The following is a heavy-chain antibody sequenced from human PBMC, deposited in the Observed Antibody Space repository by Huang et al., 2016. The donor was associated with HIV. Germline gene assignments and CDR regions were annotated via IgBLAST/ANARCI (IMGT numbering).Heavy chain of an antibody. CDR3: ASQHIGAAATWV. D-gene: IGHD6-13*01. J-gene: IGHJ4*02. V-gene: IGHV4-39*01. Sequence: QLQLQESGPGQVKPSETLSLTCTVSGDFISSTTYYWGWIRQSPGTGLEWVGCVYQSGSTNYNPSLKGRVTLSVDTSRNQFSLGLNSVTAADTAVYYCASQHIGAAATWVWGRGTQVAVSS. CDR2: VYQSGST. CDR1: GDFISSTTYY.